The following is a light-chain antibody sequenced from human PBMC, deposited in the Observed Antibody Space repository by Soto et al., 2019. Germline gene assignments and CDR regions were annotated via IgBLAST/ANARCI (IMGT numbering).Light chain of an antibody. CDR1: QSVNIN. CDR3: QQYNKWPGT. V-gene: IGKV3-15*01. J-gene: IGKJ1*01. Sequence: EIVMTQSPATLSVSPGERATLSCRASQSVNINLAWYQQKPGQAPRLLIFGASSRANGIPARFSGSGSGTEFTLTISNLQTEDFAVYYCQQYNKWPGTFGQGTKVDIK. CDR2: GAS.